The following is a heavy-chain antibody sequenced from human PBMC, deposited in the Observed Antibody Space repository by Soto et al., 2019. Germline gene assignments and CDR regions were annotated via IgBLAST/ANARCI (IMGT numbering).Heavy chain of an antibody. V-gene: IGHV3-30*18. D-gene: IGHD3-10*01. J-gene: IGHJ4*02. CDR1: GFTFSSYG. CDR3: AKDNSYGSGSYYNLDY. Sequence: PGGSLRLSCAASGFTFSSYGMHWVRQAPGKGLEWVAVISYDGSNKYYADSVKGRFTISRDNSKNTLYLQMNSLRAEDTALYYCAKDNSYGSGSYYNLDYWGQGTLVTVSS. CDR2: ISYDGSNK.